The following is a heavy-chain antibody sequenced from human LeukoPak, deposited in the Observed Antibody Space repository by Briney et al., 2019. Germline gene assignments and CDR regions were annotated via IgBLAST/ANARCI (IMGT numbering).Heavy chain of an antibody. V-gene: IGHV3-30*04. D-gene: IGHD2-2*01. J-gene: IGHJ4*02. CDR2: ISYDGSNK. CDR1: GFTFSSYA. Sequence: GGSLRLSCAASGFTFSSYAMHWVRQAPGKGLEWVAVISYDGSNKYYADSVKGRFTISRDNSKNTLYLQMNSLRAEDTAVYYCAKDSAGYCSSTSCYLWGQGTLVTVSS. CDR3: AKDSAGYCSSTSCYL.